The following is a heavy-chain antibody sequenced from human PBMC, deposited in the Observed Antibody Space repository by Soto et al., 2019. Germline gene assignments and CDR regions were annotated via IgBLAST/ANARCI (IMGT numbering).Heavy chain of an antibody. Sequence: LRLSCAASGFTFSSYWMSWVRQAPGKGLEWVANIKQDGSEEYYVDSVKGRFTISRDNAKNSLYLQMNSLRAEDTAVYYCARDGIAAAGPHHYYYYGMDVWGQGTTVTVSS. V-gene: IGHV3-7*01. J-gene: IGHJ6*02. CDR2: IKQDGSEE. D-gene: IGHD6-13*01. CDR1: GFTFSSYW. CDR3: ARDGIAAAGPHHYYYYGMDV.